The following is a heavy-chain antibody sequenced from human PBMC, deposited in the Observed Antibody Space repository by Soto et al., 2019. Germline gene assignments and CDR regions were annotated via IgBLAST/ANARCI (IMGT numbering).Heavy chain of an antibody. CDR2: IYYSGST. Sequence: SETLSLTCTVSGGSISSYDWSWIRQPPGKGLEWIGYIYYSGSTYYNPSLKSRVTISIDTSKNQFSLKLTTVTAADTAVYYCARGGPTITSADYYYYGMDVWGQGTTVTVSS. V-gene: IGHV4-59*12. CDR1: GGSISSYD. CDR3: ARGGPTITSADYYYYGMDV. J-gene: IGHJ6*02. D-gene: IGHD1-20*01.